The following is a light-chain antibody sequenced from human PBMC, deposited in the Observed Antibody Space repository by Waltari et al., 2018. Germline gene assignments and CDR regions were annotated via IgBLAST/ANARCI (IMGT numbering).Light chain of an antibody. J-gene: IGKJ4*01. Sequence: EIVMTQSPATLSVSPGERATLSCMASQSVSSNLAGYQQKPGQAPSLLIYGASTRATGFPARFSGSGSGTEFTLTISSLQSEDFAVYYCQQYNNWPPELTFGGGTKVEIK. V-gene: IGKV3-15*01. CDR2: GAS. CDR1: QSVSSN. CDR3: QQYNNWPPELT.